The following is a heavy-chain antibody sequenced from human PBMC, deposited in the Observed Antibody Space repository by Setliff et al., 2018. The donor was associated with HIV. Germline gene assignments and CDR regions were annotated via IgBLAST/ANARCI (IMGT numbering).Heavy chain of an antibody. V-gene: IGHV4-4*07. D-gene: IGHD3-9*01. Sequence: SETLSLTCTVSGGSISSYYWSWIRLPAGKGLEWIGHIYTTGSTKYNPSLKRRVTMSVDTSKNHFSLNLRSVTAADTAVYYCARGFTNYDILTGYPRAPYYYFYMDVWGKGTTVTVSS. CDR1: GGSISSYY. CDR2: IYTTGST. CDR3: ARGFTNYDILTGYPRAPYYYFYMDV. J-gene: IGHJ6*03.